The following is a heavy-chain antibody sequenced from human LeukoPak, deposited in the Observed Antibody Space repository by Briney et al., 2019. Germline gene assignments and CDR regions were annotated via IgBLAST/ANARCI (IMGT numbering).Heavy chain of an antibody. CDR2: INPNSGGT. V-gene: IGHV1-2*02. D-gene: IGHD4-11*01. J-gene: IGHJ6*03. Sequence: ASVKVSCKASGYTFTGYYMHWVRQAPGQGLEWMGWINPNSGGTNYAQKFQGRVTMTRDTSISTAYMELSRLRSDDTAVYYCARDGSYSNSRGDYYYYYMDVWGKGTTVTVSS. CDR3: ARDGSYSNSRGDYYYYYMDV. CDR1: GYTFTGYY.